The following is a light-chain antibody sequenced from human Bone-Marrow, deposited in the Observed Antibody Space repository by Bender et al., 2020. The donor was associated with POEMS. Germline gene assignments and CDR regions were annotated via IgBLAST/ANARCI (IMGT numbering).Light chain of an antibody. Sequence: SFELTQPPSVSVSPGQTARITCSGDALPKQYAYWYQQKPGQAPVLVINKDSQRPSGIPERFSGSSSGTTVTLTISGVQAEDEADYYCRSADGSGTYVFGGGTKLTVL. V-gene: IGLV3-25*03. CDR3: RSADGSGTYV. CDR2: KDS. CDR1: ALPKQY. J-gene: IGLJ3*02.